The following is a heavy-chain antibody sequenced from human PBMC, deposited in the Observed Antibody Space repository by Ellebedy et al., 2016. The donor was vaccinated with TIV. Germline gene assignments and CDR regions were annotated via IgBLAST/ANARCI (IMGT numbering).Heavy chain of an antibody. CDR1: GFSFRSYW. J-gene: IGHJ5*02. CDR3: ARRGSYGDYSVQVNSWFDL. CDR2: IYQDGGEP. V-gene: IGHV3-7*01. D-gene: IGHD4-17*01. Sequence: PGGSLRLSCEASGFSFRSYWMSWVRQAPGKGLEWVANIYQDGGEPHYVDSVKGRFTISRDNAKNSMFLQMTSLRAEDTGIYYCARRGSYGDYSVQVNSWFDLWGQGTLVTVS.